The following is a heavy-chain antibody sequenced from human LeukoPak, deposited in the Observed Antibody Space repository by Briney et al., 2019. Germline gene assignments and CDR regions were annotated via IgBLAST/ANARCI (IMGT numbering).Heavy chain of an antibody. CDR3: ARGLIYDSSGFNWFDP. CDR1: GFTFDDYG. J-gene: IGHJ5*02. D-gene: IGHD3-22*01. CDR2: INWNGGST. Sequence: GGSLRLSCAASGFTFDDYGMSWVRQAPGKGLEWVAGINWNGGSTGYADPVKGRFTISRDNAKNSLYVQMNSLRAEDTALYYCARGLIYDSSGFNWFDPWGQGTPVTVSS. V-gene: IGHV3-20*04.